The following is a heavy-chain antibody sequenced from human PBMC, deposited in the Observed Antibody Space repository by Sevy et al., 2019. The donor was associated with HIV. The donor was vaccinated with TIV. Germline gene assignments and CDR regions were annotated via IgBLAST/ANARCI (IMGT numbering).Heavy chain of an antibody. J-gene: IGHJ4*02. V-gene: IGHV3-33*01. D-gene: IGHD2-8*01. CDR3: ARPPGGGVLRRPFFDY. Sequence: GGSLRLSCAASGFTFSSYGMHWVRQAPGKGLEWVAVIWYDGSNKYYADSVKGRFTISRDNSKNTLYLQMNSLRAEDTAVYYCARPPGGGVLRRPFFDYWGQGTLVTVSS. CDR2: IWYDGSNK. CDR1: GFTFSSYG.